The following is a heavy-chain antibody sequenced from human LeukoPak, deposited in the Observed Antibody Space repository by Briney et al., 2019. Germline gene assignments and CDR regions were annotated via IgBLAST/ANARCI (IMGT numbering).Heavy chain of an antibody. D-gene: IGHD6-19*01. Sequence: GGSLRLSCTASGFTFSSSAMHWVRQAPDKGLEWVAVISYDGSNKYYADSVKGRFTISRDNSKNTLYLQMNSLRADDTAVYYCARDRDSSGWYEGFDYWGQGTLVTVSS. CDR3: ARDRDSSGWYEGFDY. CDR1: GFTFSSSA. J-gene: IGHJ4*02. V-gene: IGHV3-30-3*01. CDR2: ISYDGSNK.